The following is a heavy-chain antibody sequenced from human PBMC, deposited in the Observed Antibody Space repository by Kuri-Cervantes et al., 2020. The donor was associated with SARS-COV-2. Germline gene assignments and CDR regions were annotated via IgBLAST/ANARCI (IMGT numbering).Heavy chain of an antibody. D-gene: IGHD4-23*01. V-gene: IGHV3-30*04. Sequence: GESLKISCAASGLIFSSYAMHWVRQAPGKGLEWVAVISYDGSNKYYADSVKGRFTISRDNSKSTLYLQMNSLRAEDTAVYYCARFGGNWHQDDAMDVWGQGTTVTVSS. CDR2: ISYDGSNK. CDR3: ARFGGNWHQDDAMDV. J-gene: IGHJ6*02. CDR1: GLIFSSYA.